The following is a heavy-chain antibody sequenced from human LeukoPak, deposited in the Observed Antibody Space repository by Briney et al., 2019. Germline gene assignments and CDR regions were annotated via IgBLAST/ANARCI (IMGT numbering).Heavy chain of an antibody. CDR3: ARHRYSSGWSDYFDY. J-gene: IGHJ4*02. CDR1: GYSFTSYW. D-gene: IGHD6-19*01. CDR2: IGPSDSYS. V-gene: IGHV5-10-1*01. Sequence: HGESLRISCKGAGYSFTSYWISWVRQMRGKGLECVGRIGPSDSYSNYSPSCQGHVTISADKSISTAYLQWSRLKASDTAMYYCARHRYSSGWSDYFDYWGQGALVTVSS.